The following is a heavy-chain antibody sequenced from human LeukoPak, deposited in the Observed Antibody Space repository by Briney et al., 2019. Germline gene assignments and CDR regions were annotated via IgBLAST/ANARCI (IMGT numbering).Heavy chain of an antibody. V-gene: IGHV3-7*01. CDR2: IKQDGSEK. D-gene: IGHD1-14*01. Sequence: PGGSLRLSCAASGFTFSNYWMNWLRQAPGKGLEGVADIKQDGSEKDYVDSVNGRFTISRDNAKNSLYLQMNSLRAEDAGVYYCAKEGAYPIITYDSWGQGTLVTVSS. CDR1: GFTFSNYW. CDR3: AKEGAYPIITYDS. J-gene: IGHJ5*01.